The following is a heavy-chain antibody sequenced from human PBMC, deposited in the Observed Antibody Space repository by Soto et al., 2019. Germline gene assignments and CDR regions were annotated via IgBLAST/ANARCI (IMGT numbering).Heavy chain of an antibody. CDR2: ISWNSGSI. D-gene: IGHD3-16*01. V-gene: IGHV3-9*01. J-gene: IGHJ3*01. CDR3: AKGRVYDYVSS. CDR1: GFTFDDYA. Sequence: EVQLVESGGGLVQPGRSLRLSCAASGFTFDDYAMHWVRQAPGKGLEWVSGISWNSGSIGYVDSVKGRFTISRDNAKNSLYLQMNSLRAEDTALYYCAKGRVYDYVSSWGQGTMVTVSS.